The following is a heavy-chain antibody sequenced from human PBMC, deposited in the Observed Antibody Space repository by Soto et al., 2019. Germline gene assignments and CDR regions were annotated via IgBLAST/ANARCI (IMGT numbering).Heavy chain of an antibody. Sequence: QVQLQESGPGLVKPSETLSLTYTVSGGTISSWYWSWMRQPPGKGLEWIGYIYYSGSTNCNPSLKSRVTISVDTSKNQFSLKLSSVTAADTAVYYCARRYGSAIDYFRQGTLVTVSS. CDR1: GGTISSWY. D-gene: IGHD1-26*01. CDR3: ARRYGSAIDY. CDR2: IYYSGST. J-gene: IGHJ4*02. V-gene: IGHV4-59*08.